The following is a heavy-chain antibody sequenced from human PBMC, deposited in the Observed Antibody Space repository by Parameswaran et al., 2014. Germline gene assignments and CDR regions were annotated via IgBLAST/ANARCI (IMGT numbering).Heavy chain of an antibody. CDR3: AREGEGGLVWFYFDC. Sequence: WIRQSPSRGLEWLGRTYYRSKWYNDYAVSVRSRITVNPDPSKNQFSLQLNSVTPEDTAVYYCAREGEGGLVWFYFDCWGQGTLVTVSS. V-gene: IGHV6-1*01. CDR2: TYYRSKWYN. J-gene: IGHJ4*02. D-gene: IGHD3/OR15-3a*01.